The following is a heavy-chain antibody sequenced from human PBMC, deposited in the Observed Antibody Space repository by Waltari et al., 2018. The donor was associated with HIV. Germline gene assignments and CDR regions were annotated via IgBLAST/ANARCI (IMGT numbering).Heavy chain of an antibody. CDR2: IYNSRST. J-gene: IGHJ3*02. CDR3: ARGIDAQRVAAPCLDI. V-gene: IGHV4-59*01. Sequence: QVQLRESGPGLVKPSETLSLTCTVSGGSISTYYWTWIRQPPGKGLEWIGYIYNSRSTHYNPSLKSRATISVDTSKNQFSLKLSAVTTADTAVYYCARGIDAQRVAAPCLDIWGQGTMVTVSS. CDR1: GGSISTYY. D-gene: IGHD6-25*01.